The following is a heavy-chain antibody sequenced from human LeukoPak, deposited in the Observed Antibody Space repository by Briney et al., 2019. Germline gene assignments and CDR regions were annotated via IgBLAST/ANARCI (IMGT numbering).Heavy chain of an antibody. CDR1: GYTITSYD. Sequence: ASVKVSCKASGYTITSYDINWVRQATGQGLEWMGWMNPNSGNTGYAQKFQGRVTITRNTSISTTYMELSSLRSEDTAVYYCARDYDFWSGYSMYGYWGQGTLVTVSS. J-gene: IGHJ4*02. V-gene: IGHV1-8*03. D-gene: IGHD3-3*01. CDR2: MNPNSGNT. CDR3: ARDYDFWSGYSMYGY.